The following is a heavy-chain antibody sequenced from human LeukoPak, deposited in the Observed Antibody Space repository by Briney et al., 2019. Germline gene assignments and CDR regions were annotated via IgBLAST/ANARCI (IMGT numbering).Heavy chain of an antibody. J-gene: IGHJ4*02. CDR1: GGSISSYY. CDR2: INHSGST. V-gene: IGHV4-34*01. D-gene: IGHD5-24*01. CDR3: ARSTLEMATITS. Sequence: SETLSLTCTVSGGSISSYYWSWIRQPPGKGLEWIGEINHSGSTNYNPSLKSRVTISVDTSKNQFSLKLSSVTAADTAVYYCARSTLEMATITSWGQGTLVTVSS.